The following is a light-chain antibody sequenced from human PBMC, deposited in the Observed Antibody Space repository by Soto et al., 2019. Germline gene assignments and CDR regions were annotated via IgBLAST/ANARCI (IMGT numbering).Light chain of an antibody. CDR1: QSVDSN. Sequence: EIVLTQSPGTLSLSPGERATLSCRASQSVDSNLAWYQQKPGQAPRLLIYGASSRATGIPDRFSGSGSGTDFALTIMRLEPEDFAVFYCQQYGSSPMYTFGQGTKLEIK. V-gene: IGKV3-20*01. CDR2: GAS. J-gene: IGKJ2*01. CDR3: QQYGSSPMYT.